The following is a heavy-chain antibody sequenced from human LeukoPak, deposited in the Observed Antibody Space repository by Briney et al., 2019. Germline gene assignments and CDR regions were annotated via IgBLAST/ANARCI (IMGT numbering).Heavy chain of an antibody. D-gene: IGHD3-22*01. CDR2: INHSGST. CDR3: ARRAYYYDSSGYGTLIDY. CDR1: GGSFSGYY. J-gene: IGHJ4*02. Sequence: PSEALSLTCAVYGGSFSGYYWSWIRQPPGKGLEWIGEINHSGSTNYNPSLKSRVTILVDTSKNQFSLKLSSVTAADTAVYYCARRAYYYDSSGYGTLIDYWGQGTLVTVSS. V-gene: IGHV4-34*01.